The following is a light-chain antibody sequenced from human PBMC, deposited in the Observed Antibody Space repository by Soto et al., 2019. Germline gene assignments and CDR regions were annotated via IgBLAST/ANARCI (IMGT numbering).Light chain of an antibody. V-gene: IGKV3-15*01. CDR3: QQYNNWPPYT. CDR1: KSISSN. CDR2: GAS. Sequence: EIVMTQSPATLSVSPGDRATVSCRASKSISSNLAWYQHKPGQAPRLLIYGASTRATGVPDRFSGRGSGAEFTLTISNLQSEDFAVYYCQQYNNWPPYTFGQGTKLEIK. J-gene: IGKJ2*01.